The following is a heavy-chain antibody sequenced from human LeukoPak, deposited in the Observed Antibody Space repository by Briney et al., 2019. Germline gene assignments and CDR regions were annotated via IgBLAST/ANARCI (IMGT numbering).Heavy chain of an antibody. D-gene: IGHD6-6*01. CDR1: GYTFTSYD. V-gene: IGHV1-8*01. CDR2: MNPNSGNT. Sequence: ASVKVSCKASGYTFTSYDINWVRQATGQGREWMGWMNPNSGNTGYAQKFQGRVTMTRNTSISTAYMELSSLKSEDTAVYYCARSQTTASRLIRSRGLDPWGQGTLVTVSS. J-gene: IGHJ5*02. CDR3: ARSQTTASRLIRSRGLDP.